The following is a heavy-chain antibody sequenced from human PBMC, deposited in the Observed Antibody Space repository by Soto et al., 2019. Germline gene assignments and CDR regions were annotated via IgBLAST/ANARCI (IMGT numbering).Heavy chain of an antibody. CDR2: IYWDDDK. Sequence: QITLKESGPTLVKPTQTLTLTCTFSGFSLSTNGVGVGWIRQPPRKGLGWLAVIYWDDDKGYSPTLKSRLSITKHTYKNQVVLTMTSMDPVETATYYCAHRTLNAYSSSWYVWGQGTLVTVSS. D-gene: IGHD6-13*01. CDR3: AHRTLNAYSSSWYV. J-gene: IGHJ4*02. CDR1: GFSLSTNGVG. V-gene: IGHV2-5*02.